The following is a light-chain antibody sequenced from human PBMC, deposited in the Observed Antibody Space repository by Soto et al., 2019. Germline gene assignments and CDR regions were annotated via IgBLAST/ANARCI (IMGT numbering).Light chain of an antibody. CDR2: AVS. CDR1: SSDVGGYEY. V-gene: IGLV2-14*01. Sequence: QSVLTQPASVSGSPGQSITISCTGTSSDVGGYEYVSWYQQYPGKAPRLLIYAVSNRPSGVSDRFSGSKSGNTASLTISGLQAEDEADYYCCSYGGRILVIFGEGTKLTVL. CDR3: CSYGGRILVI. J-gene: IGLJ2*01.